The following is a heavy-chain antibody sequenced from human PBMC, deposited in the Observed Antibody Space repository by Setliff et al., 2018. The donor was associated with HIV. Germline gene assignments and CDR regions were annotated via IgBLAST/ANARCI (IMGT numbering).Heavy chain of an antibody. D-gene: IGHD6-6*01. CDR3: ARMGAARPLYYYGMDV. CDR2: SYHSGGP. Sequence: SETLSLTCSVFRGSLSSSGYYWSWIRQHPGKGLEWIGYSYHSGGPSYNPSLKSRTTISVDTSKNEFSLKLSSVTAADTAVYYCARMGAARPLYYYGMDVWGRGTTVTVSS. CDR1: RGSLSSSGYY. V-gene: IGHV4-31*03. J-gene: IGHJ6*02.